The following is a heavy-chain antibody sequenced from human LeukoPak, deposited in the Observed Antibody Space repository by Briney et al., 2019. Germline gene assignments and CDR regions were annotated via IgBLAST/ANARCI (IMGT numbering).Heavy chain of an antibody. D-gene: IGHD6-13*01. V-gene: IGHV4-34*01. Sequence: SETLSLTCAVYGGSFSGYYWNWIRQPPGKGLEWIGEINHSGSTNYNPSLKSRVTISVDTPKNQFSLKLNSVTAADTAVYYCARGLISSSWRNNWFDPWGQGTLVTVSS. CDR1: GGSFSGYY. J-gene: IGHJ5*02. CDR2: INHSGST. CDR3: ARGLISSSWRNNWFDP.